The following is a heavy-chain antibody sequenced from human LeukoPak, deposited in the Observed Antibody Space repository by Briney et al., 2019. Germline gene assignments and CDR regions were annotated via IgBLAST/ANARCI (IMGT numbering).Heavy chain of an antibody. CDR3: ARVLDGSGSRSFDY. Sequence: GGSLRLSCAASGFTSSSYAMSWVRQAPGKGLVWVSRINSDGNSTNYADSVKGRFTISRDNAKNTLYLQMNSLRAEDTAVYFCARVLDGSGSRSFDYWGQGTLVTVSS. D-gene: IGHD3-10*01. CDR2: INSDGNST. J-gene: IGHJ4*02. V-gene: IGHV3-74*01. CDR1: GFTSSSYA.